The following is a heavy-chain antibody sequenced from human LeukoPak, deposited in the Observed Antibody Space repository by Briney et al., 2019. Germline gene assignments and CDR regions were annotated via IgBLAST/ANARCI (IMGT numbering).Heavy chain of an antibody. CDR3: ARGSLYDANKGDY. V-gene: IGHV7-4-1*02. CDR1: GGTFSSYA. J-gene: IGHJ4*02. Sequence: GASVKVSCKASGGTFSSYAISWVRQAPGQGLEWMGWINTNTGNPTYAQGFTGRFVFSLDTSVSTAYLQISSLKAEDTAVYYCARGSLYDANKGDYWGQGTLVTVSS. D-gene: IGHD2/OR15-2a*01. CDR2: INTNTGNP.